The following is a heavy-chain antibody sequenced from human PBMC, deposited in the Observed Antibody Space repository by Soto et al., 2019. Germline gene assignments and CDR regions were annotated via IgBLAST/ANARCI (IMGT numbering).Heavy chain of an antibody. Sequence: ASVKVSCKASGYTFTSYDINWVRQATGQGLEWMGWMNPNSGNTGYAQKFQGRVTMTRNTSIRTAYMELSSLRSEDTAVYYCARRRRNDCWSGNYHYVMDVWGQGTKVTVSS. CDR2: MNPNSGNT. J-gene: IGHJ6*02. D-gene: IGHD3-3*01. CDR1: GYTFTSYD. CDR3: ARRRRNDCWSGNYHYVMDV. V-gene: IGHV1-8*01.